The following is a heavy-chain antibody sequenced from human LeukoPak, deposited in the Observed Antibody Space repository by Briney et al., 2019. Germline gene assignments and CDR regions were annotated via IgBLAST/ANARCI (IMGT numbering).Heavy chain of an antibody. Sequence: SQTLSLTCTVSGGSISSGSYYWSWIRQPAGKGLEWIGRIYTSGSTNYNPSLKSRVTISVDTSKNQFSLKLSSVTAADTAVYYCARGIVVVAQLGYYYDYMDVWGKGTTVTISS. CDR3: ARGIVVVAQLGYYYDYMDV. CDR1: GGSISSGSYY. CDR2: IYTSGST. J-gene: IGHJ6*03. D-gene: IGHD2-15*01. V-gene: IGHV4-61*02.